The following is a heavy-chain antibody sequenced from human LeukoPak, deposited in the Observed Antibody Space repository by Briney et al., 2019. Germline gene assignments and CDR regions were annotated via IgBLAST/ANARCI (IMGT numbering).Heavy chain of an antibody. J-gene: IGHJ4*02. V-gene: IGHV1-8*01. CDR1: GYTFTSYD. CDR3: ARERVGATINYFDY. Sequence: ASVKVSCKASGYTFTSYDINWVRQATGQGLEWMGWMNPNSGNTGYAQKFQGRVTMTRNTSISTAYMGLSSLRSEDTAVYYCARERVGATINYFDYWGQGTLVTVSS. D-gene: IGHD1-26*01. CDR2: MNPNSGNT.